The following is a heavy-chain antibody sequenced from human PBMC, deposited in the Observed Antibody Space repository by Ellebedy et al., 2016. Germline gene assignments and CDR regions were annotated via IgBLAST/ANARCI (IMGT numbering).Heavy chain of an antibody. J-gene: IGHJ4*02. CDR2: IKPGGSEK. D-gene: IGHD2-21*01. CDR1: GCSFSRYK. CDR3: ARGGIDFDY. Sequence: GESLKISXAASGCSFSRYKMTWDRQAPGKGLEWVANIKPGGSEKYYLDSVEGRFTISRDDAKSAVYLQMTGLRADDTGFYYCARGGIDFDYWGQGALVTVSS. V-gene: IGHV3-7*01.